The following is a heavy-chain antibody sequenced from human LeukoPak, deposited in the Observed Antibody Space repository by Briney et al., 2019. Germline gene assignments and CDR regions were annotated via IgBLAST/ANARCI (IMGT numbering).Heavy chain of an antibody. V-gene: IGHV4-4*02. D-gene: IGHD3-22*01. Sequence: SGTLSLTCAVSGGSISSSNWWSWVRQPPGKGLEWIGEIYHSGSTNYNPSLKSRVTISVDTSKNQFSLKLSSVTAADTAVYYCARAYDSSGYYYENWFDPWGQGTLVTVSS. CDR2: IYHSGST. J-gene: IGHJ5*02. CDR3: ARAYDSSGYYYENWFDP. CDR1: GGSISSSNW.